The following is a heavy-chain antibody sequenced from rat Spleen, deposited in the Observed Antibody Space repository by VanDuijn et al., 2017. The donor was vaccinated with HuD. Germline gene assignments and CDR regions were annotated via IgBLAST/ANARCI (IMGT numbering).Heavy chain of an antibody. J-gene: IGHJ4*01. D-gene: IGHD1-12*02. CDR1: GFSLTDYS. Sequence: EVQLKESGPGLVQPSQTLSLTCTVSGFSLTDYSVHWFRQHPGKGLEWMGVMWSGGSTAYNSALNSRLSISRDTSKSQVFLKMKSLQTEDTAIYYCTRVNYYDGTGDAWGQGASVTVSS. CDR3: TRVNYYDGTGDA. V-gene: IGHV2S63*01. CDR2: MWSGGST.